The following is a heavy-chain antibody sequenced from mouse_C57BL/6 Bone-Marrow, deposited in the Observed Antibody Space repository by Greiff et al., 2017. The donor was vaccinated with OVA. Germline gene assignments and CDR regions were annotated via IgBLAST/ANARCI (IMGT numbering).Heavy chain of an antibody. Sequence: VQLQQSGAELARPGASVKLSCKASGYTFTSYGISWVKQRTGQGLEWIGEIYPRSGNTYYNEKFKGKATLTADKSSRTAYMELRSLTSEDSAVYFCARLPYWYFDVWGTGATVTVSS. CDR3: ARLPYWYFDV. CDR1: GYTFTSYG. CDR2: IYPRSGNT. V-gene: IGHV1-81*01. J-gene: IGHJ1*03.